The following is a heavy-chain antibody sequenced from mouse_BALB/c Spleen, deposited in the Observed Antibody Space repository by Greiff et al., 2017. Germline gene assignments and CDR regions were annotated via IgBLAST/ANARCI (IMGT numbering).Heavy chain of an antibody. Sequence: VNVVESGPGLVAPSQSLSITCTVSGFSLTSYGVHWVRQPPGKGLEWLGVIWAGGSTNYNSALMSRLSISKDNSKSQVFLKMNSLQTDDTAMYYCAGSITTVVEPDYYAMDYWGQGTSVTVSS. D-gene: IGHD1-1*01. CDR1: GFSLTSYG. J-gene: IGHJ4*01. CDR2: IWAGGST. V-gene: IGHV2-9*02. CDR3: AGSITTVVEPDYYAMDY.